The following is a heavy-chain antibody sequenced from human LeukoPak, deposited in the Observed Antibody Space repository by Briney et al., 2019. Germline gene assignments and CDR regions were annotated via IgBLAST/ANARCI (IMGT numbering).Heavy chain of an antibody. Sequence: PSQTLSLTCTVSGSSISSGGYYWSWIRQHPGKGLEWIGYIYYSGSTYYNPSLKSRVTISVDTSKNQFSLKLSSVTAADTAVYYCARAAVGWTFDYWGQGTLVTVSS. CDR1: GSSISSGGYY. CDR3: ARAAVGWTFDY. CDR2: IYYSGST. D-gene: IGHD6-13*01. J-gene: IGHJ4*02. V-gene: IGHV4-31*03.